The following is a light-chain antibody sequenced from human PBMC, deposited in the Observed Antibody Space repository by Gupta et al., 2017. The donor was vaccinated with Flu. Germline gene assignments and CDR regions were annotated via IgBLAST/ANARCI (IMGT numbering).Light chain of an antibody. V-gene: IGLV3-25*01. CDR2: NDS. J-gene: IGLJ3*02. CDR1: ALGRQD. Sequence: GQTARITGCGNALGRQDVYWYQQKPGQAPVLVIYNDSDRPSGIPERFSGSNSGNTATLTISGVQAEDEADYYCQSADSNGAYVLFGGGTKLTVL. CDR3: QSADSNGAYVL.